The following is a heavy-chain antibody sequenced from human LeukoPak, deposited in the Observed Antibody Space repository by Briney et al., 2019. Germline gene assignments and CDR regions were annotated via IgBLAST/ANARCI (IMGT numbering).Heavy chain of an antibody. Sequence: GGSLRLSCAASGFTFSSYAMSWVRQAPGKGPEWVSAISGSGGRTYYADSVKGRFTISRDNSKNTLYLQMNSLRAEDTAVYYCAKGNYYDSSGYLDYWGQGTLVTVSS. CDR3: AKGNYYDSSGYLDY. CDR1: GFTFSSYA. CDR2: ISGSGGRT. D-gene: IGHD3-22*01. J-gene: IGHJ4*02. V-gene: IGHV3-23*01.